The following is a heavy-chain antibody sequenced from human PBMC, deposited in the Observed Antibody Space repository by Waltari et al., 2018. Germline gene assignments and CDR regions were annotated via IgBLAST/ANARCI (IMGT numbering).Heavy chain of an antibody. CDR2: IIPIFGTA. Sequence: QVQLVQSGAEVKKPGSSVKVSCKASGGTFSSYAISWVRQAPGQGLEWMGGIIPIFGTANDAPKFQGRVTITADESTSTAYMGLSSLRSEDTAVYYCAREIVVVPAAINGNAFDIWGQGTMVTVSS. CDR1: GGTFSSYA. V-gene: IGHV1-69*01. D-gene: IGHD2-2*02. CDR3: AREIVVVPAAINGNAFDI. J-gene: IGHJ3*02.